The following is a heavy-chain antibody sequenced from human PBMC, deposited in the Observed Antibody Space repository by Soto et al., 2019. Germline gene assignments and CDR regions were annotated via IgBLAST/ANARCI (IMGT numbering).Heavy chain of an antibody. D-gene: IGHD3-3*01. V-gene: IGHV4-4*07. CDR2: IYARGST. CDR3: AGIGEEIYYGMDV. CDR1: GGSMRSYY. Sequence: QVQLQESGPGLVKPSETLSLTCTVSGGSMRSYYWNWIRQPAGEGLEWIGRIYARGSTKYNPSLQGRITMFVDVSQNQFSLRPTSVTAADTAVYYCAGIGEEIYYGMDVWGQGTTVTVSS. J-gene: IGHJ6*02.